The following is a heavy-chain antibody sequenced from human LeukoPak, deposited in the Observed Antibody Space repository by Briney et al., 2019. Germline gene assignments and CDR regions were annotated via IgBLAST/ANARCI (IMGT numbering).Heavy chain of an antibody. CDR1: GFTFSSYS. Sequence: PGGSLRLSCAASGFTFSSYSMNWVRQAPGQGLVWVSRINSDGSSTSYADSVKGRFTISRDNAKNTLYLQMNSLRAEDTAVYYCARGCENSNWYWYFDLWGRGTLVTVSS. J-gene: IGHJ2*01. V-gene: IGHV3-74*01. CDR3: ARGCENSNWYWYFDL. CDR2: INSDGSST. D-gene: IGHD4-11*01.